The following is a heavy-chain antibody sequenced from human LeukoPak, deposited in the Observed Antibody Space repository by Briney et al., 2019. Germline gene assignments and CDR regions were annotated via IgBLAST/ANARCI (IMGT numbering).Heavy chain of an antibody. CDR3: AKGRIAAASTNWFDP. D-gene: IGHD6-13*01. V-gene: IGHV3-23*01. Sequence: GGPLRLSCATSGFTFSSYAMNWVRQAPGKGLEWVSVVSGSGTTTYYADSVKGRFTISRDNSKNTLYMQMNSLRSEDTAVYYCAKGRIAAASTNWFDPWGQGTLVTVSS. J-gene: IGHJ5*02. CDR1: GFTFSSYA. CDR2: VSGSGTTT.